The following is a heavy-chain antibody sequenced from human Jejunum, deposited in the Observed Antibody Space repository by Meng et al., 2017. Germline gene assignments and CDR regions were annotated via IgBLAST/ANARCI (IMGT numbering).Heavy chain of an antibody. Sequence: QVQLQAAGPWLVKPSGTLSLPCTVSGVSTTAPFYWTWIRQAPGKGLEWIGEVWPSGATYYNPSLSSRITISIDTSNNQFSLEVAFLTAADTAVYYCARAIRERYFDSWGQGTLVTVSS. J-gene: IGHJ4*02. CDR3: ARAIRERYFDS. CDR1: GVSTTAPFY. D-gene: IGHD1-14*01. CDR2: VWPSGAT. V-gene: IGHV4-4*02.